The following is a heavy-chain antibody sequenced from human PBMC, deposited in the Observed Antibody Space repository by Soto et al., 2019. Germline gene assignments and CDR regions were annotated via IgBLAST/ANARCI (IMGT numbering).Heavy chain of an antibody. CDR1: GYSFSSHW. CDR2: IYPGDSDT. D-gene: IGHD4-17*01. V-gene: IGHV5-51*01. Sequence: RESLKISCKGSGYSFSSHWIGWVRQMPGKGLDWMGIIYPGDSDTRYSPSFLGQVTISADKSINTAYLQWSSLKASDTAMYYCARQGNGAEGFDFWGQGALVTVS. CDR3: ARQGNGAEGFDF. J-gene: IGHJ4*02.